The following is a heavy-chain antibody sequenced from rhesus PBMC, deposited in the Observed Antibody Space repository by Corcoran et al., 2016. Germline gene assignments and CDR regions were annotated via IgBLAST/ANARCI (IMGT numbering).Heavy chain of an antibody. CDR1: GFTFSSYD. V-gene: IGHV3S4*01. CDR2: ISNTGKTI. Sequence: EVQLVESGGGLVQPGGSLRLSCAASGFTFSSYDMNWVRQALGKGLVWVSAISNTGKTIFYADSVKGRFTISSDNAKTSLSLQMNSLKTEDTAVYYCNWGGFCGSTFCSGAYWGQGVLVTVSS. D-gene: IGHD2-15*01. CDR3: NWGGFCGSTFCSGAY. J-gene: IGHJ4*01.